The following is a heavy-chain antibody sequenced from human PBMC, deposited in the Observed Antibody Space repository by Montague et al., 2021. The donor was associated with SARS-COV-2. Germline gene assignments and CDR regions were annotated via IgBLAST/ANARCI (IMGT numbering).Heavy chain of an antibody. D-gene: IGHD3/OR15-3a*01. CDR2: IHYTGST. J-gene: IGHJ5*02. CDR3: AREQDWTSDFDP. V-gene: IGHV4-59*02. Sequence: SETLSLTCTVYGDSVDSDCWSWVRQPPGERLEWIGHIHYTGSTEYNPSLKSRASISADASKNHISLSLASVTAADTAVYYCAREQDWTSDFDPWGQGILVTVSS. CDR1: GDSVDSDC.